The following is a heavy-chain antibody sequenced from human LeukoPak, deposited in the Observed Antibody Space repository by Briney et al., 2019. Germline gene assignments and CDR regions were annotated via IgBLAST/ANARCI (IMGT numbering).Heavy chain of an antibody. CDR1: GGSISSYY. D-gene: IGHD2/OR15-2a*01. Sequence: SETLSLTCTVSGGSISSYYWSWIRQPAGKGLEWIGRIYTSGSTNYNPSLKSRVTMSVDTSKNQFSLKLSSVTAADTAVYYCARGTTGIPPHDALDIWGQGTMVTVSS. CDR3: ARGTTGIPPHDALDI. CDR2: IYTSGST. V-gene: IGHV4-4*07. J-gene: IGHJ3*02.